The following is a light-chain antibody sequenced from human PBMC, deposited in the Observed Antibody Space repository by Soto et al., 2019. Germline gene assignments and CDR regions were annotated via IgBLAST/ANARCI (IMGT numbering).Light chain of an antibody. CDR3: SAYSSGATHVV. CDR2: DVN. Sequence: QSLLTQPSSVSGSPGQSITISCTGTSSDIGGLYNYVSWYQQHPGKAPKLLIYDVNDRPSGVSDRFSGSKSGNTASLTISGLQAEDEADYFCSAYSSGATHVVFGGGTKVTVL. CDR1: SSDIGGLYNY. J-gene: IGLJ2*01. V-gene: IGLV2-14*03.